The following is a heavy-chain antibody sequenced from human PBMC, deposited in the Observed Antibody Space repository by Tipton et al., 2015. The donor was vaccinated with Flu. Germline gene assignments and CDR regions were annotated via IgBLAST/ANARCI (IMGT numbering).Heavy chain of an antibody. J-gene: IGHJ4*02. Sequence: TLSLTCTVSGGSISNYYWSWIRQPAGKGLEWIGRIYSSGSTNYNLSLKSRVTMSVDTSRNQFSLRLTSVTAADTAVYYCAKGPYSGDWYRFNYWGQGTLVTVSS. D-gene: IGHD6-19*01. CDR2: IYSSGST. CDR1: GGSISNYY. CDR3: AKGPYSGDWYRFNY. V-gene: IGHV4-4*07.